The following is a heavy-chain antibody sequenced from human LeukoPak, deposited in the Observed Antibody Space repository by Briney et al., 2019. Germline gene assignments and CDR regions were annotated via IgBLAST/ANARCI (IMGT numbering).Heavy chain of an antibody. D-gene: IGHD4-17*01. Sequence: SETLSLTCTVSGFLISNYYWSWIRQPPGKGLEWIGYVYYSGSTNYNPSLKSRVTISIDTSKNQLSLKMSSVTAADTAVYYCALSTVTKIDYWGQGTLVTVSS. CDR3: ALSTVTKIDY. J-gene: IGHJ4*02. CDR2: VYYSGST. CDR1: GFLISNYY. V-gene: IGHV4-59*01.